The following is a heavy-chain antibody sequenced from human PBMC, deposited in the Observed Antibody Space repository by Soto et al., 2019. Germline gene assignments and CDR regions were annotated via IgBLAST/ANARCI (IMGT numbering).Heavy chain of an antibody. D-gene: IGHD5-18*01. CDR1: GYTFTSYD. CDR3: VREENTPMGMEV. CDR2: INPNSGGT. Sequence: ASVKVSCKASGYTFTSYDINWVRQAPGQGLEWMGWINPNSGGTNYAQKFQGWVTMTRDTSISTAYMELSRLKSDDTAVYYCVREENTPMGMEVWGQGTTVTVSS. V-gene: IGHV1-2*04. J-gene: IGHJ6*02.